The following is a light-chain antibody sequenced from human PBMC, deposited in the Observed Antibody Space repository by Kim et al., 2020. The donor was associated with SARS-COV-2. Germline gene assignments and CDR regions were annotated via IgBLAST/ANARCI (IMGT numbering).Light chain of an antibody. J-gene: IGLJ1*01. V-gene: IGLV2-14*03. CDR2: DIT. Sequence: GQSIPCSCTGTRSDVRGYIYFSWYQQHPGKAPKLLIYDITLRPSGVSNRFSGSKSGDTASLTISGLQIDDEADYYCCSHSNAGAYVFGSGTKVTVL. CDR1: RSDVRGYIY. CDR3: CSHSNAGAYV.